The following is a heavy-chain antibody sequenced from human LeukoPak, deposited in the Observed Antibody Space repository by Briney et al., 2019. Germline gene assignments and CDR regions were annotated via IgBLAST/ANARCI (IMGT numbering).Heavy chain of an antibody. CDR1: GYTFTGYY. CDR3: ARVPIAAAGTGIGSDP. Sequence: ASVKVSCKASGYTFTGYYMHWVRQAPGQGLEWMGWINPNSGGTNYAQKFQGRVTMTRDTSISTAYMELSRLRSDDTAVYYCARVPIAAAGTGIGSDPWGQGTLVTVSS. CDR2: INPNSGGT. J-gene: IGHJ5*02. V-gene: IGHV1-2*02. D-gene: IGHD6-13*01.